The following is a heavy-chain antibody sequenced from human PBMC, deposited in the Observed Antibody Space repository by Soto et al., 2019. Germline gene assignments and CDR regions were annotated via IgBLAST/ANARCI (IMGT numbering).Heavy chain of an antibody. CDR2: IYNRGST. V-gene: IGHV4-4*02. D-gene: IGHD5-12*01. J-gene: IGHJ4*02. CDR1: GGSISSINW. CDR3: ASVDIVATMGFDY. Sequence: PSETMSLTCAVAGGSISSINWWSWVSQPPGKGLECVGEIYNRGSTNYTPSLKSRVTISVDKSKNQFSLKLSSVTAADTAVYYCASVDIVATMGFDYWGQGTLVTVSS.